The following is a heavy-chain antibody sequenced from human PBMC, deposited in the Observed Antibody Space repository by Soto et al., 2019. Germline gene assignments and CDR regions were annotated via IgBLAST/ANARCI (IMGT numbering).Heavy chain of an antibody. CDR2: ISIGGHT. D-gene: IGHD2-15*01. CDR3: ASQRAWYGVWAFDI. V-gene: IGHV4-39*01. Sequence: QVQLQESSPGLVKPSETMPLTCTVSADTVSGGYYYWAWIRQPPGKGLEWIASISIGGHTYHNPSLHITLNTSVDPSKNQFSPQMTPPTAGASVVYYGASQRAWYGVWAFDIGGQGTRVTV. CDR1: ADTVSGGYYY. J-gene: IGHJ3*02.